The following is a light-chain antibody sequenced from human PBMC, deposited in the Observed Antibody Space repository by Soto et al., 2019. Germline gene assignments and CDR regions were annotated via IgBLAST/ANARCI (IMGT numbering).Light chain of an antibody. J-gene: IGLJ1*01. V-gene: IGLV1-51*01. Sequence: VLTQPPSVSAAPGQRVTISCSGSSSNIGGNSVSWYQQLPGTAPKLLIYDDDKRPSGIPDRFSGSKSGTSATLGITGFQTGDEADHYCGSWDSSLSAYVFGTGTKVTVL. CDR2: DDD. CDR1: SSNIGGNS. CDR3: GSWDSSLSAYV.